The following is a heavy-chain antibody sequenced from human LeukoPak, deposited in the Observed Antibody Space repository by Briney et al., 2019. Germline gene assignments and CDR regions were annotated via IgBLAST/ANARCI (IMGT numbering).Heavy chain of an antibody. CDR2: ISSSGSTI. D-gene: IGHD6-19*01. CDR3: ARDLAVAGRFDY. V-gene: IGHV3-48*04. J-gene: IGHJ4*02. Sequence: GGSLRLSCAASGFTFSSYSMNWVRQAPGKGLEWVSYISSSGSTIYYADSVKGRFTISRDNAKNSLYLQMNSLRAEDTAVYYCARDLAVAGRFDYWGQGTLVTVSS. CDR1: GFTFSSYS.